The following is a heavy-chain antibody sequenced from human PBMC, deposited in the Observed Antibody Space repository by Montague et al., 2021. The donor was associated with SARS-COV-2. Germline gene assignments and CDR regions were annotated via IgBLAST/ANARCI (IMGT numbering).Heavy chain of an antibody. CDR3: ARISYGPWMEFDY. D-gene: IGHD5-18*01. J-gene: IGHJ4*02. V-gene: IGHV2-70*11. CDR2: IDWDDEK. Sequence: PALGKPTQTLTLTCTFSGFSLSTSGMCVSWIRQPPGKALEWLARIDWDDEKYYSTSLKTRLTISKDTSKNQVVLTMTNMDPVDTATYYCARISYGPWMEFDYWGQGTLVTVSS. CDR1: GFSLSTSGMC.